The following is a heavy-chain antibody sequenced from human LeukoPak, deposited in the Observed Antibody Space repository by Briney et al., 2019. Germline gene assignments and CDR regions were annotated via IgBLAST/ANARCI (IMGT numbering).Heavy chain of an antibody. D-gene: IGHD5-18*01. CDR1: GGTFTSYG. V-gene: IGHV7-4-1*02. CDR2: INTNTGNP. CDR3: ARGEGETAMVTNFDY. J-gene: IGHJ4*02. Sequence: ASVKVSCKASGGTFTSYGMNWVRQAPGQGLEWMGWINTNTGNPTYAQGFTGRFVFSLDTSVSTAYLQISSLKAEDTAVYYCARGEGETAMVTNFDYWGQGTLVTVSS.